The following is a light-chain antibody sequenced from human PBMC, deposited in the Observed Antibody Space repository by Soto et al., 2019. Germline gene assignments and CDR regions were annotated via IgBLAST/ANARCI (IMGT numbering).Light chain of an antibody. V-gene: IGKV3-11*01. Sequence: EIVLTQSPATLSLSPGERATLSCRASQSVSSYLAWYQQKPGQAPSLLIYDASSRATGLPARFSGSGSGTDFTLTISSLEHEDFAFYYCQQRSNWPRTFGQGTKLEIK. CDR2: DAS. CDR1: QSVSSY. J-gene: IGKJ2*01. CDR3: QQRSNWPRT.